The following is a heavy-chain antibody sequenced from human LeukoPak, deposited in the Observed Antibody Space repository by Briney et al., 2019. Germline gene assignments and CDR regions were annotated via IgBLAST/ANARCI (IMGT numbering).Heavy chain of an antibody. CDR1: GFTFSSYG. CDR2: IWYDGSNK. Sequence: PGGSLRLSCAASGFTFSSYGMHWVRQAPGKGLEWVAVIWYDGSNKYYADSVKGRFNISRDNSKNTLYLQMNSLRAEDTAVYYCARGTYYYDSSGYPTDYWGQGTLVTVSS. D-gene: IGHD3-22*01. CDR3: ARGTYYYDSSGYPTDY. V-gene: IGHV3-33*01. J-gene: IGHJ4*02.